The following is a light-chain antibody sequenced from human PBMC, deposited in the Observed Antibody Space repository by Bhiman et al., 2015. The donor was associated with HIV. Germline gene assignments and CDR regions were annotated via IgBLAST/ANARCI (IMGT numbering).Light chain of an antibody. Sequence: QSALTQPPSASGSPGQSVTISCTGTSSDVGGYNYVSWYQQHPGKAPKLIIYEVTKRPSGVPDRFSGSKSANTASLTISGLQAEDEADYYCSSYTSSTGAFGGGTKLTVL. V-gene: IGLV2-8*01. CDR1: SSDVGGYNY. CDR3: SSYTSSTGA. CDR2: EVT. J-gene: IGLJ2*01.